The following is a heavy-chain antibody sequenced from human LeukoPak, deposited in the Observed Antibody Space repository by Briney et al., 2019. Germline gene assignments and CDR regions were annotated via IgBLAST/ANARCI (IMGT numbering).Heavy chain of an antibody. CDR1: GFTFSSYG. J-gene: IGHJ3*02. CDR2: ASGGGGTT. Sequence: PGGSLRLSCAASGFTFSSYGMSWVRQAPGKGLEWVSGASGGGGTTYYTGSVKGRFTISRDNSKSTLYLQMNSLRVEDTAVYYCAKGLYGGSPDAFDIWGQGTMVTASS. D-gene: IGHD1-26*01. CDR3: AKGLYGGSPDAFDI. V-gene: IGHV3-23*01.